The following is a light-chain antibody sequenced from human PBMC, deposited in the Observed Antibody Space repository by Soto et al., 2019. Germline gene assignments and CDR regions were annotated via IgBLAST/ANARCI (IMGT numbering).Light chain of an antibody. CDR3: QQYSNWPLT. CDR1: QSVTNSY. J-gene: IGKJ4*01. CDR2: GAS. Sequence: EIVMTQSPVTLPVSPGERATLSCRASQSVTNSYLAWYQQKPGQAPRLLIFGASTRAAGIPARFSGSGSGTEFTLTISSLQSEDFAVYYCQQYSNWPLTFGGGTKVEIK. V-gene: IGKV3-15*01.